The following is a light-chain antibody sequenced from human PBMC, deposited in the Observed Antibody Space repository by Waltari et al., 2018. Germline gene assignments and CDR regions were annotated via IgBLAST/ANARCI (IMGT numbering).Light chain of an antibody. V-gene: IGKV1-33*01. CDR1: QDISNY. J-gene: IGKJ1*01. CDR3: QQYDNLPWT. Sequence: DIQMTQSPSSLSASVGDRVTITCQASQDISNYLNWYQQKSGKAPKLLIYDWSNLETGVPSRFSGSGSGTDFTFTISSLQPEDIATYYCQQYDNLPWTFGQGTKVEIK. CDR2: DWS.